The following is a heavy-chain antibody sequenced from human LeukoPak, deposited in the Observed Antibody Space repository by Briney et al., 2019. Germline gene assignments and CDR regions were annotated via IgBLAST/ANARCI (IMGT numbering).Heavy chain of an antibody. V-gene: IGHV3-7*03. CDR1: GFTFRNHI. J-gene: IGHJ4*02. D-gene: IGHD3-3*01. Sequence: GGSLRLSCAASGFTFRNHIISWIRQPPGKGLEWVANMRQDGSEKFYVDSVKGRFTISRDNSKNTLYLQMNSLRAEDTAVYYCARNWPYDFWSGYPPIDYWGQGTLVTVSS. CDR2: MRQDGSEK. CDR3: ARNWPYDFWSGYPPIDY.